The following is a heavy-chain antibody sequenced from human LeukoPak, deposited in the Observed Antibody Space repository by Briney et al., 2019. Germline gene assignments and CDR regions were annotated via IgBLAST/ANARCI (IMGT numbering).Heavy chain of an antibody. CDR2: IYYSSTT. CDR3: ATTYGSGSRVDY. J-gene: IGHJ4*02. Sequence: SGTLSLTCTVSGGSISSSGYYWGWIRQPPGKGLEWIGSIYYSSTTYYNLSHKSRVTISVDTSKNQFSLRLSSVTAADTAVYYCATTYGSGSRVDYWGQGTLVTVSS. V-gene: IGHV4-39*01. D-gene: IGHD3-10*01. CDR1: GGSISSSGYY.